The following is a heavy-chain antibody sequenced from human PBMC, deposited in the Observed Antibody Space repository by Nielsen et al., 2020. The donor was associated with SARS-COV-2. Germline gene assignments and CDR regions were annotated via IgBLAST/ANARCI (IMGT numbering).Heavy chain of an antibody. CDR2: ISYDGSNK. D-gene: IGHD5-18*01. Sequence: GGSLRLSCAASGFTFSSYGMHWVRQAPGKGLEWVAVISYDGSNKYYADSVKGRFTISRDNSKNTLYLQMNSLRAEDTAVYYCVRQLWRGGYFDYWGQGTLVTVSS. J-gene: IGHJ4*02. V-gene: IGHV3-30*03. CDR1: GFTFSSYG. CDR3: VRQLWRGGYFDY.